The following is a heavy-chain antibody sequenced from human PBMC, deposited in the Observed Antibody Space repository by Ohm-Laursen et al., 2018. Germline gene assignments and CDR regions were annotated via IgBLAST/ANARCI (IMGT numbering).Heavy chain of an antibody. D-gene: IGHD6-13*01. CDR1: GFTFSSYG. V-gene: IGHV3-30*18. CDR2: ISYDGSNK. J-gene: IGHJ4*02. Sequence: SLRLSCAASGFTFSSYGMHWVRQAPGKGLEWVAVISYDGSNKYYADSVKGRFTISRDNSKNTLYLQMNSLRAEDTAVYYCAKDFEWGETIATAGTWFDYWGQGTLVTVSS. CDR3: AKDFEWGETIATAGTWFDY.